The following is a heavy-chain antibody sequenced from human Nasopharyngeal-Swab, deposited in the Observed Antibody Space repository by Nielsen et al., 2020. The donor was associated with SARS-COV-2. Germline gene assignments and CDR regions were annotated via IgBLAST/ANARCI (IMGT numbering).Heavy chain of an antibody. V-gene: IGHV3-23*03. CDR3: AKWGGLFAPPFDY. D-gene: IGHD3-16*01. CDR1: GFTSSSYA. Sequence: GGSLRLSCAASGFTSSSYAMSWVRQAPGKGLEWVSVIYSGGSSTYYADSVKGRFTISRDNSKNTLYLQMNSLRAEDTAVYYCAKWGGLFAPPFDYWGQGTLVTVSS. J-gene: IGHJ4*02. CDR2: IYSGGSST.